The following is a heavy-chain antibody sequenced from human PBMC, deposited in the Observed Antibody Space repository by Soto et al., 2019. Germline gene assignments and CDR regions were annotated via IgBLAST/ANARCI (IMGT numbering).Heavy chain of an antibody. CDR3: AIAPEDRSWFDP. CDR2: ISAYNGNT. CDR1: GYTFTSYC. J-gene: IGHJ5*02. V-gene: IGHV1-18*01. Sequence: KASGYTFTSYCISWVRQAPGQGLEWMGWISAYNGNTNYAQKLQGRVTMTTDTSTSTAYMELRSLRSDDTAVYYCAIAPEDRSWFDPWGQGTLVTVSS.